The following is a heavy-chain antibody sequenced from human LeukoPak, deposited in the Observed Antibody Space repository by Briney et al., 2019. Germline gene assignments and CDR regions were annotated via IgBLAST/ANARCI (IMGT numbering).Heavy chain of an antibody. CDR1: GFTFDDYA. CDR3: AKDAEDGYNYFYYFDY. V-gene: IGHV3-9*01. J-gene: IGHJ4*02. D-gene: IGHD5-24*01. CDR2: ISWTSGSI. Sequence: GGSLRLSCAASGFTFDDYAMHWVRQAPGKGLEWVSGISWTSGSIGYADSVKGRSTISRDNAKNSLYLQMNSLRAEDTALYYCAKDAEDGYNYFYYFDYWGQGTLVTVSS.